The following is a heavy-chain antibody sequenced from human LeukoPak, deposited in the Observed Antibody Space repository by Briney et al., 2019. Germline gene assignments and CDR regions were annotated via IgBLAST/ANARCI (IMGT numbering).Heavy chain of an antibody. V-gene: IGHV4-39*01. D-gene: IGHD6-19*01. CDR1: GGSISSSSYY. J-gene: IGHJ5*02. CDR2: IYYSGST. Sequence: PSETLSLTCTVSGGSISSSSYYWGWIRQPPGQGLEWIGSIYYSGSTYYNPSLKSRVTISVDTSKNQFSLKLSSVTAADTAVYYCARGNRYSSGWYSGWFDPWGQGTLVTVSS. CDR3: ARGNRYSSGWYSGWFDP.